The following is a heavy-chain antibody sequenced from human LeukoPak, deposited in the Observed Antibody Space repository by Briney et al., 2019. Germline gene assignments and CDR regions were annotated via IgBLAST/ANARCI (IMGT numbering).Heavy chain of an antibody. CDR1: GFTFSSYA. Sequence: PGGSLRLSRAASGFTFSSYAMSWVRQGPGKGLEWVSAISGSGGSTYYADSVKGRFTISRDSSKNILHLQMNSLRAEDTAVYYCARGPSGYHNTGGQGTLVTVSS. CDR2: ISGSGGST. CDR3: ARGPSGYHNT. J-gene: IGHJ4*02. D-gene: IGHD5-12*01. V-gene: IGHV3-23*01.